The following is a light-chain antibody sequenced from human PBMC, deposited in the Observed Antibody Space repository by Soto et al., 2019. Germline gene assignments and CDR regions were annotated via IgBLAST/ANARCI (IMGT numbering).Light chain of an antibody. Sequence: EIEMTQSPSTLSGSVGDRVTLSCRASQTITTYLAWYQQKPDQAPKLLIYSMSTLTSDVPARFSGSGSGTEFTLTISSLQSDDFAIYYCQHYNKYPHAFGEGTKVDIK. CDR1: QTITTY. CDR3: QHYNKYPHA. J-gene: IGKJ1*01. CDR2: SMS. V-gene: IGKV1-5*03.